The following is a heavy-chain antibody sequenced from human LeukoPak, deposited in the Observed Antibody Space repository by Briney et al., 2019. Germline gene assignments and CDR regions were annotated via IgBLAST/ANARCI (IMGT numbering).Heavy chain of an antibody. D-gene: IGHD2-2*01. CDR1: GGTFSSYA. Sequence: ASVKVSCKASGGTFSSYAITWVRQAPGQGLEWMGWISAYNGNTNYAQKFQGRVTITTDESTSTAYMELSSLRSEDTAVYYCARGPPVAPYQLLFRWFDPWGQGTLVTVSS. J-gene: IGHJ5*02. CDR2: ISAYNGNT. V-gene: IGHV1-69*05. CDR3: ARGPPVAPYQLLFRWFDP.